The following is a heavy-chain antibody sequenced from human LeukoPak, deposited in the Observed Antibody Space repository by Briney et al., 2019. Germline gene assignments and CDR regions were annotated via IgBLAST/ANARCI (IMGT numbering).Heavy chain of an antibody. CDR3: ARLGSRVV. V-gene: IGHV4-4*02. Sequence: SGTLSLTCAVSGGSSSSSNWWSWIRQPPGKGLEWIGEINHSGYTNYNPSLKSRVTMSVDTSKNQFSLKLNSMTAADTAVYYCARLGSRVVWGQGTLVIVSS. CDR2: INHSGYT. CDR1: GGSSSSSNW. D-gene: IGHD3-10*01. J-gene: IGHJ4*02.